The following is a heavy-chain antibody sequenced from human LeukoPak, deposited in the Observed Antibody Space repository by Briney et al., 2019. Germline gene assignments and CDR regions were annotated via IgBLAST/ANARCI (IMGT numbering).Heavy chain of an antibody. CDR3: ARSGIWYFDF. D-gene: IGHD1-14*01. CDR2: IWYDGSNK. CDR1: GFTFSSYG. J-gene: IGHJ4*02. Sequence: GRSLRLSCAASGFTFSSYGMHWVRQAPGKGLEWVAVIWYDGSNKYYADSVKGRFTISRDNSNNTLYLQMNSLRAEDTAIYYCARSGIWYFDFWGQGTLVTVSS. V-gene: IGHV3-33*01.